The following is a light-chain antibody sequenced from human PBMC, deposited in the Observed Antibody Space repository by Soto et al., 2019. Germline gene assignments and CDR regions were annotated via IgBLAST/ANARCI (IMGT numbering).Light chain of an antibody. CDR1: SSHVGGYNY. J-gene: IGLJ2*01. V-gene: IGLV2-14*01. Sequence: QSALTQPASVSGSPGQSITISCTGSSSHVGGYNYVSWYQQHPGKAPKVMIYEVSNRPSGVSNRFSGSKSGNTASLTISGLQAEDEADYYCSSYASSNTLVFGGGTKLTVL. CDR2: EVS. CDR3: SSYASSNTLV.